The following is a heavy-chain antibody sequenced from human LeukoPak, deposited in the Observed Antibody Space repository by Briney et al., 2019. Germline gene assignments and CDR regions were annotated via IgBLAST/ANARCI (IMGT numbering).Heavy chain of an antibody. D-gene: IGHD4-17*01. CDR3: VRMYYYYGMDV. V-gene: IGHV3-43*02. Sequence: PGGSLRLSCAASGFTFDDYALYWVRQAPGKGLEWISLISGDGGTTYYADSLNGRFTIPRDNSKNSLYLQMNSLRTEDAALYYCVRMYYYYGMDVWGQGTTVTVCS. J-gene: IGHJ6*02. CDR1: GFTFDDYA. CDR2: ISGDGGTT.